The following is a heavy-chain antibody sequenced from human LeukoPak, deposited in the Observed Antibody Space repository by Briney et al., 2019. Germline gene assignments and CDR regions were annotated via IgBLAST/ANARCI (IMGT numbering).Heavy chain of an antibody. J-gene: IGHJ4*02. Sequence: PGGSLRLSCVASGFTFSSYSMNWVRQAPGKGLEWVSHISSSTGTTIYYSDSVKGRFTISRDNAKNSLYLQMNSLRAEDTAVYYCAVPAIVPNWGQGTLVTVSS. D-gene: IGHD5-18*01. CDR3: AVPAIVPN. V-gene: IGHV3-48*01. CDR2: ISSSTGTTI. CDR1: GFTFSSYS.